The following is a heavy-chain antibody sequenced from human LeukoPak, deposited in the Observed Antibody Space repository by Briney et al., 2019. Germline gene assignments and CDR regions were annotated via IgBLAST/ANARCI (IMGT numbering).Heavy chain of an antibody. CDR2: ISGSGGTT. Sequence: GGSLRLSCAASGFTFSSYAMSWVRQAPGKGLEWVSAISGSGGTTYYADSVKGRFTISRDNSKNTLYLQMNSLRAEDTAVYYCATDLFNSGTYSGDHWGQGTLVTVSS. CDR1: GFTFSSYA. J-gene: IGHJ4*02. CDR3: ATDLFNSGTYSGDH. D-gene: IGHD1-26*01. V-gene: IGHV3-23*01.